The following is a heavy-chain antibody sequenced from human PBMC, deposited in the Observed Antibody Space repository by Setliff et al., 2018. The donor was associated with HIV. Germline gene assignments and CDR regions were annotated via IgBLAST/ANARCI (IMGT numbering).Heavy chain of an antibody. CDR2: INPNSGGT. Sequence: SVKVSCKASGYTFTGYFIHWVRQAPGQGLEWMGRINPNSGGTNYAQKFQGRVTMTRDTSISTAHMELSRLRSDDTAVYYCATKVHCTNGVCLDAFDTWGQGTMVTVSS. J-gene: IGHJ3*02. D-gene: IGHD2-8*01. CDR3: ATKVHCTNGVCLDAFDT. V-gene: IGHV1-2*06. CDR1: GYTFTGYF.